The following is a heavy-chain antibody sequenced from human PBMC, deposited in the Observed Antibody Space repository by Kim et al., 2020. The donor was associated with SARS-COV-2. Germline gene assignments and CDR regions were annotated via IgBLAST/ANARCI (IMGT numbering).Heavy chain of an antibody. CDR2: IYSDGSAT. Sequence: GGSLRLSCAASGFSFSSSWMHWVRQAPGKGLVWVSRIYSDGSATTYAASVKGRFTISRENAKNTLFLQRTSLRAEYTAGYSCARNPSYALSSWGQGTRVT. CDR3: ARNPSYALSS. V-gene: IGHV3-74*01. D-gene: IGHD3-3*01. CDR1: GFSFSSSW. J-gene: IGHJ5*02.